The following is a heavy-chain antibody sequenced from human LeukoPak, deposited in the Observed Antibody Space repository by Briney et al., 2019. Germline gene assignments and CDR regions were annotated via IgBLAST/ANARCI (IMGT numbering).Heavy chain of an antibody. V-gene: IGHV3-30*01. J-gene: IGHJ4*02. D-gene: IGHD3-22*01. Sequence: GGSLRLSCAASGFTFSSYAMHWVRQAPGKGLEWVAVISYDGSNKYYADSVKGRFTISRDNSKNTLYLQMNSLRAEDTAVYYCARDSGSEPTYYYDNSGPSDYWGQGTLVTVSS. CDR1: GFTFSSYA. CDR3: ARDSGSEPTYYYDNSGPSDY. CDR2: ISYDGSNK.